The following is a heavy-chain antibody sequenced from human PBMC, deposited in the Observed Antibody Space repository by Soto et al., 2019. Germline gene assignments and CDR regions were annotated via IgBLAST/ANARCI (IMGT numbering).Heavy chain of an antibody. D-gene: IGHD2-21*02. CDR2: INAGNGNT. CDR1: GYTFTSYA. J-gene: IGHJ4*02. CDR3: AGSIVVVTAADY. V-gene: IGHV1-3*01. Sequence: QVQLVQSGAEVKKPGASVKVSCKASGYTFTSYAMHWVRQAPGQRLEWMGWINAGNGNTKYSQKFQGRVTITRDTSASTAYMVLSSLRSEDTAVYYSAGSIVVVTAADYWGQGTLVTVSS.